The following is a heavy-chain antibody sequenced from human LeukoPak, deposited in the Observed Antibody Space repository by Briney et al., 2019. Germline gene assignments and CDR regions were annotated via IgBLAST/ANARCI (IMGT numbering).Heavy chain of an antibody. V-gene: IGHV1-18*01. CDR3: ARVGYCSTTSCSYYYYYGMDV. D-gene: IGHD2-2*01. CDR2: ISTYNGNT. J-gene: IGHJ6*02. Sequence: ASVKVSCKASGYTYTSYGINWVRQAPGQGLEWMGWISTYNGNTNYAQKLQGRVTMTTDTSTSTAYMELRSLRSDDTAVYYCARVGYCSTTSCSYYYYYGMDVWGQGTTVTVFS. CDR1: GYTYTSYG.